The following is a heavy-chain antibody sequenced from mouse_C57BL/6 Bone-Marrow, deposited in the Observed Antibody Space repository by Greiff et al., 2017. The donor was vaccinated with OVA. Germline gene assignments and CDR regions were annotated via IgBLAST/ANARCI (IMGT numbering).Heavy chain of an antibody. CDR2: IDPETGGT. V-gene: IGHV1-15*01. J-gene: IGHJ4*01. Sequence: VQLVESGAELVRPGASVTLSCKASGYTFTDYEMHWVKQTPVHGLEWIGAIDPETGGTAYTQKFKGKAILTADKSSSTAYMELRSLTSEDSAVYYGARDYSNWYAIAYGGQGTSVTVSA. D-gene: IGHD2-5*01. CDR3: ARDYSNWYAIAY. CDR1: GYTFTDYE.